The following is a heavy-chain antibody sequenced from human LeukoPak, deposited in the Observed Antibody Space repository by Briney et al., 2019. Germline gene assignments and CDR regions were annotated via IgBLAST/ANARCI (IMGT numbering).Heavy chain of an antibody. J-gene: IGHJ4*02. Sequence: GGSLRLSCAASGFTFSDYAMGWVRQAPGKGLEWVSYISSSGSTIYYADSVKGRFTISRDNAKNSLYLQMNSLRAEDTAVYYCARGDFWSGFYTVDWGQGTLVTVSS. V-gene: IGHV3-11*04. CDR3: ARGDFWSGFYTVD. D-gene: IGHD3-3*01. CDR2: ISSSGSTI. CDR1: GFTFSDYA.